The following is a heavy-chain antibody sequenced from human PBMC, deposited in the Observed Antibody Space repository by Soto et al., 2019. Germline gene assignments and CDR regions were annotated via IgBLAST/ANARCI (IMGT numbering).Heavy chain of an antibody. CDR2: ISAYDGNT. CDR3: AREPATAYSSSSFDY. Sequence: QIQLVQSGAEVKKPGASVKVSCKASGYTFTTYGITWLRQAPGQGLEWMGWISAYDGNTNCAQKLQGRVSMTTDPPTNTAYMELRSLRSDYTAVYYCAREPATAYSSSSFDYWGQGTLVTVSS. J-gene: IGHJ4*02. V-gene: IGHV1-18*04. D-gene: IGHD6-6*01. CDR1: GYTFTTYG.